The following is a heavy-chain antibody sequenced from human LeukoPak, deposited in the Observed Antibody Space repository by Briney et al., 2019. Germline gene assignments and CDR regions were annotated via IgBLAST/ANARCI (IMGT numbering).Heavy chain of an antibody. CDR2: ISSDGSRT. CDR3: VGYYGIDY. J-gene: IGHJ4*02. V-gene: IGHV3-74*01. Sequence: GGSLRLSCAASGFTFSSYWIHWVRRAPGKGLVWVSGISSDGSRTSYADSVKGRFTISRDNAKNTLYLQMNSLRVEDTAVYYCVGYYGIDYWGQGTLVTVSS. D-gene: IGHD3-10*01. CDR1: GFTFSSYW.